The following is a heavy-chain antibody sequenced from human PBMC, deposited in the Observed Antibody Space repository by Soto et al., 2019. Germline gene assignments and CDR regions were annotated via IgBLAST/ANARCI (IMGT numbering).Heavy chain of an antibody. CDR1: GGTFSSYA. J-gene: IGHJ6*02. Sequence: QVQLVQSGAEVKKPGSSVKVSCKASGGTFSSYAISWVRQAPGQGLEWMGGIIPIFGTANYAQKFQGRVTITADESTSTACRELSSLRSEDTAVYYCARGDGSYAEYYYGMDVCVQGTTVTVSS. D-gene: IGHD1-26*01. CDR3: ARGDGSYAEYYYGMDV. CDR2: IIPIFGTA. V-gene: IGHV1-69*01.